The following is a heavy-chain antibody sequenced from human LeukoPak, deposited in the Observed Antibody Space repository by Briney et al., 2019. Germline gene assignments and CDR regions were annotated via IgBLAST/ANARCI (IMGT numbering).Heavy chain of an antibody. CDR3: ARVVEQQLVRGLDWFDP. CDR2: ISAYNGNT. Sequence: ASVQDSSMASDHTFTSYGISWVRQAPGKGLEWMGWISAYNGNTNYAQKLQGRVTMTTDTSTGTAYMELRSLRSDDTAVYYCARVVEQQLVRGLDWFDPWGQGTLVTVSS. CDR1: DHTFTSYG. D-gene: IGHD6-13*01. J-gene: IGHJ5*02. V-gene: IGHV1-18*01.